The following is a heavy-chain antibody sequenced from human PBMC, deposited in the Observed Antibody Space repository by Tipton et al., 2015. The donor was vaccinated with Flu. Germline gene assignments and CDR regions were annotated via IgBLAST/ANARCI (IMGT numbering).Heavy chain of an antibody. CDR2: INADGSRA. D-gene: IGHD7-27*01. V-gene: IGHV3-7*01. J-gene: IGHJ4*02. Sequence: SLRLSCAASGFSFSSNWMAWVRQAPGKELERVASINADGSRAGYVDSVKGRFTISRDNAKNSLYLQLNSLRAEDTAVYYCASLTGDDYWGQGNLVTVSS. CDR1: GFSFSSNW. CDR3: ASLTGDDY.